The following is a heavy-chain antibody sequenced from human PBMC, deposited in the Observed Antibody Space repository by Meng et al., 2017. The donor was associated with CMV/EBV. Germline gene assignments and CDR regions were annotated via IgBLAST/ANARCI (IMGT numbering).Heavy chain of an antibody. CDR3: ARICVTGSACYHFDY. D-gene: IGHD2-15*01. CDR2: IKQDGSEK. Sequence: GESLKISCTASGFTFGDYAMSWVRQAPGKGLEWVANIKQDGSEKHYVDSVKGRFTISRDNAKNSVFLQMNSLRVEDTAVYYCARICVTGSACYHFDYWGQGTLVTVSS. CDR1: GFTFGDYA. J-gene: IGHJ4*02. V-gene: IGHV3-7*01.